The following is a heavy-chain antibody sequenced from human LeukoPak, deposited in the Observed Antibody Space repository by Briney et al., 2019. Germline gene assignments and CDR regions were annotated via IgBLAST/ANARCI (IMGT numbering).Heavy chain of an antibody. CDR1: GYTFTGYY. CDR3: ARDIWVGIAAAPAY. D-gene: IGHD6-13*01. V-gene: IGHV1-2*02. Sequence: GASVEVSCKASGYTFTGYYMHWVRQAPGQGLEWMGWINPNSGGTNYAQKFQGRVTMTRDTSISTAYMELNRLRSDDTAVYYCARDIWVGIAAAPAYWGQGTLVTVSS. CDR2: INPNSGGT. J-gene: IGHJ4*02.